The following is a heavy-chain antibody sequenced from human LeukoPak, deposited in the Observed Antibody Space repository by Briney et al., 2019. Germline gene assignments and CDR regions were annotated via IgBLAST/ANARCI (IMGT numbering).Heavy chain of an antibody. CDR3: ARDHTAMAFDY. J-gene: IGHJ4*02. D-gene: IGHD5-18*01. V-gene: IGHV4-61*02. CDR2: IYSTGST. CDR1: GGPITSGSYY. Sequence: PSQTLSLTCTVSGGPITSGSYYWSWVRQPAGKGLEWIGRIYSTGSTYYNPSLKSRVTISLDTSKNQFSLKLSSVTAADTAVYYCARDHTAMAFDYWGQGTLVTVSS.